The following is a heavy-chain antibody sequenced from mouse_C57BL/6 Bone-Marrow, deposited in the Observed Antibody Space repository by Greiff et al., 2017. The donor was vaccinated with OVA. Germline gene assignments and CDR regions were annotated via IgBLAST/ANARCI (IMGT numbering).Heavy chain of an antibody. V-gene: IGHV7-3*01. CDR2: IRNKANGYTT. Sequence: EVKVVESGGGLVQPGGSLSLSCAASGFTFTDYYMSWVRQPPGKALEWLGFIRNKANGYTTEYSASVKGRFTISRDNSQSILYLQMNALRAEDSATYYCARYGNPYYFDYWGQGTTLTVSS. J-gene: IGHJ2*01. CDR1: GFTFTDYY. CDR3: ARYGNPYYFDY.